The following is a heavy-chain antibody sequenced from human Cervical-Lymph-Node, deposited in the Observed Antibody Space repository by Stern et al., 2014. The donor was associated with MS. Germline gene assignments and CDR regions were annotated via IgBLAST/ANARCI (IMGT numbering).Heavy chain of an antibody. V-gene: IGHV4-34*01. CDR2: INSVGVP. Sequence: QVKLQQWGAGLLRPSETLSLTCAVHGASFSDNYWSWIRQTPGKGLEWIVEINSVGVPTYKPPLMSRAPLSVAPSRNQFSLKLSSRTAADTAMYYCARERKVERSARLLVSFDVWGQGTLVTVSS. J-gene: IGHJ3*01. CDR3: ARERKVERSARLLVSFDV. D-gene: IGHD1-1*01. CDR1: GASFSDNY.